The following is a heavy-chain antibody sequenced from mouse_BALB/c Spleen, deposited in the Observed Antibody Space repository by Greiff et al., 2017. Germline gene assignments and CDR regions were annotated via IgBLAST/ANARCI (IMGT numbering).Heavy chain of an antibody. Sequence: QVQLKESGPDLVAPSQSLSITCTVSGFSLTSYGVHWVRQPPGKGLEWLVVIWSDGSTTYNSALKSRLSISKDNSKSQVFLKMNSLQTDDTAMYYCARQNYYGSNYYAMDYWGQGTSVTVSS. J-gene: IGHJ4*01. CDR3: ARQNYYGSNYYAMDY. CDR1: GFSLTSYG. D-gene: IGHD1-1*01. V-gene: IGHV2-6-2*01. CDR2: IWSDGST.